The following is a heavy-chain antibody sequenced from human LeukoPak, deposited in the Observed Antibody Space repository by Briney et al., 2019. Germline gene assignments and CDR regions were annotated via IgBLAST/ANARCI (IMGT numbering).Heavy chain of an antibody. CDR2: IYPGDSDT. J-gene: IGHJ6*02. D-gene: IGHD3-3*01. V-gene: IGHV5-51*01. Sequence: ESLKISCNCSGYSFTSYWIGWVRQMPGKGLEGMGIIYPGDSDTRYSPSFQGQVTISADQSISTAYLQWSSLKAWDTAMYYCASSSSTYYDFWNYYGMDVWGQGTTVTVSS. CDR3: ASSSSTYYDFWNYYGMDV. CDR1: GYSFTSYW.